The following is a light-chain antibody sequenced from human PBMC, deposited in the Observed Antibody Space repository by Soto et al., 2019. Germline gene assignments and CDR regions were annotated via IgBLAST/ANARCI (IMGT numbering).Light chain of an antibody. Sequence: DVVMTQSPLSLPVTLGQPASISCRSSQSLVYSDGNTYLNWFTQRPGRSPRRLIYKVSNRDSVVPARFSVRGSCTDFARKISRVEAEDVWVYSGMQGTHWPITFGQGTRLEIK. J-gene: IGKJ5*01. CDR2: KVS. CDR3: MQGTHWPIT. CDR1: QSLVYSDGNTY. V-gene: IGKV2-30*01.